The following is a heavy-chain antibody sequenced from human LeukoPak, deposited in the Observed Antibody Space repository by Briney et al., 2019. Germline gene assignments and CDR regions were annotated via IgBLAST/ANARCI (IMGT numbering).Heavy chain of an antibody. J-gene: IGHJ4*02. CDR3: ARVSGGRHAYDY. Sequence: PGRSLRLSCAASGFTFSSYAMLWVRQAPGKGLEWVAVISYDGSNKYYADSVKGRFTISRDNSKNTLYLQMNSLRAEDTAVYYCARVSGGRHAYDYWGQGTLVTVSS. CDR2: ISYDGSNK. CDR1: GFTFSSYA. D-gene: IGHD1-26*01. V-gene: IGHV3-30-3*01.